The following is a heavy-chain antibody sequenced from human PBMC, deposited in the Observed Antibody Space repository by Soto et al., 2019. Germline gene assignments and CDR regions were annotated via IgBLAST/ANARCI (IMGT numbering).Heavy chain of an antibody. J-gene: IGHJ6*03. CDR3: AREARDPAYYYYYMDV. Sequence: GSLRLSCAASGFTFSSYGMHWVRQAPGKGLEWVAVIWYDGSNKYYADSVKGRFTISRDNSKNTLYLQMNSLRAEDTAVYYCAREARDPAYYYYYMDVWGKGTTVTVS. V-gene: IGHV3-33*01. CDR2: IWYDGSNK. CDR1: GFTFSSYG.